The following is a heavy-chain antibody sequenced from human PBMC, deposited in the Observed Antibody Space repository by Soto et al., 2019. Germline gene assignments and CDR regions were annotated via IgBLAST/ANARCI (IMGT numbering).Heavy chain of an antibody. CDR1: GFTFDEYG. CDR3: ARDFYFLDPGAFDF. V-gene: IGHV3-20*04. Sequence: GGSLRLSCAASGFTFDEYGMSWVRQVPGKGLEWVSNINWNGGRTGYADSLKGRFTISRDNAKNSLYLQMNSLRAEDTALYYCARDFYFLDPGAFDFWGQGTMVTVSS. J-gene: IGHJ3*01. CDR2: INWNGGRT. D-gene: IGHD3-3*01.